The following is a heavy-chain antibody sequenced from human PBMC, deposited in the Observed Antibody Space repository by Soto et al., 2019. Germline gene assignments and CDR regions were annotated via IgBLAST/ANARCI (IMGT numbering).Heavy chain of an antibody. CDR1: GGSISRADYY. Sequence: QVQLQESGPGLVKPSQTLSLTCTVSGGSISRADYYWSWIRQHPGKGLEWIGYIYYSGSTYYNPSLKSRVNIAVDTSKNQFSLKLTPVTAADTAVYYCARDNGDFWTDAFDIWGQGTMVTVSS. CDR2: IYYSGST. D-gene: IGHD3-3*01. CDR3: ARDNGDFWTDAFDI. J-gene: IGHJ3*02. V-gene: IGHV4-31*03.